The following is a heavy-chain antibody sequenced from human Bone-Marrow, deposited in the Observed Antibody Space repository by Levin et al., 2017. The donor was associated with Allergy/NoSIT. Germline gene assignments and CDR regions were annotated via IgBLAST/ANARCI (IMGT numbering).Heavy chain of an antibody. CDR3: AKDFWREILWSRGSGSYDY. CDR1: GFTFSSYA. CDR2: ISGSGGST. D-gene: IGHD1-26*01. J-gene: IGHJ4*02. Sequence: QPGGSLRLSCAASGFTFSSYAMSWVRQAPGKGLEWVSAISGSGGSTYYADSVKGRFTISRDNSKNTLYLQMNSLRAEDTAVYYCAKDFWREILWSRGSGSYDYWGQGTLVTVSS. V-gene: IGHV3-23*01.